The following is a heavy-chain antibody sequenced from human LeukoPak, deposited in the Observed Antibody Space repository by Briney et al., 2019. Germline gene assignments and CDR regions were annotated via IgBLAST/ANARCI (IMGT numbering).Heavy chain of an antibody. CDR3: ARLQHGYSGYDFLNYFDY. Sequence: SETLSLTCTVSGGSISSYYWSWIRQPTGKGLEWIGYIYYSGSTNYNPSLKSRVTISVDTSKNQFSLKLSSVTAADTAVYYCARLQHGYSGYDFLNYFDYWGQGTLVTVSS. V-gene: IGHV4-59*08. D-gene: IGHD5-12*01. CDR1: GGSISSYY. J-gene: IGHJ4*02. CDR2: IYYSGST.